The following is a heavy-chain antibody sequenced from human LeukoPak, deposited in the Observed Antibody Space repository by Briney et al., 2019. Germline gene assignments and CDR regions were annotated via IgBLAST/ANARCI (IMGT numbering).Heavy chain of an antibody. Sequence: ASVKVSCKASVYTFTSYAMHWVRQAPGQRLEWMGWINAGNGNTKYSQKFQGRVTITRDTSASTAYMELSSLRSEDTAVYYCARPYSSGWATFDYWGQGTLVTVSS. CDR3: ARPYSSGWATFDY. CDR1: VYTFTSYA. V-gene: IGHV1-3*01. D-gene: IGHD6-19*01. J-gene: IGHJ4*02. CDR2: INAGNGNT.